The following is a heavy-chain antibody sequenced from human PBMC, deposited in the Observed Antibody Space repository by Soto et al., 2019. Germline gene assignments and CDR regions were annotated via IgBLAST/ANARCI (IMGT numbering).Heavy chain of an antibody. V-gene: IGHV4-38-2*01. Sequence: SETLSLTCAVSGYSISSGYYWGWIRQPPGKGLEWIGSIYHSGSTYYNPSLKGRVTISVDTSKNQFSLKLSSVTAADTAVYYCARVDIVGATRSYYYYYGMDVWGQGTTVTSP. D-gene: IGHD1-26*01. CDR1: GYSISSGYY. J-gene: IGHJ6*02. CDR2: IYHSGST. CDR3: ARVDIVGATRSYYYYYGMDV.